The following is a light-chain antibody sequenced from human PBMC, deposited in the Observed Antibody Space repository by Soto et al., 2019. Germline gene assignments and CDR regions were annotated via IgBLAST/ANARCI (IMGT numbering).Light chain of an antibody. CDR1: WSNIGNNA. CDR3: AVWDDNLNGVV. V-gene: IGLV1-36*01. CDR2: YDD. J-gene: IGLJ2*01. Sequence: QSVLTQPPSVSEAPRQRVTISCSGSWSNIGNNAVNWYQQLPGKAPKLLIYYDDLLSSGVSDRFSGSKSGTSASLAIRGLQSEDEADYYCAVWDDNLNGVVFGGGTKVTVL.